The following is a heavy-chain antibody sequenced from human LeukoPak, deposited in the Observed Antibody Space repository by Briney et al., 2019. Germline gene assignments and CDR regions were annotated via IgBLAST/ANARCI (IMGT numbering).Heavy chain of an antibody. Sequence: GGSLRLSCAASGFSVGNSYMYWVRQAPGKGLEWVSFFYKGDSTYYAESVRGRFTISRDNSKNTLYLLMNSLIPEDTAVYYCAREVVSSPSYFDSWGQGTLVTVSS. V-gene: IGHV3-53*01. J-gene: IGHJ4*02. CDR1: GFSVGNSY. D-gene: IGHD2-15*01. CDR2: FYKGDST. CDR3: AREVVSSPSYFDS.